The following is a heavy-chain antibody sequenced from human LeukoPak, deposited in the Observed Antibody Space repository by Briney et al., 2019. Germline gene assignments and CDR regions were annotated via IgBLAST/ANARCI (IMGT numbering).Heavy chain of an antibody. D-gene: IGHD3-22*01. J-gene: IGHJ5*02. CDR3: AREVYSYYYDSSGYYSILGWFDP. V-gene: IGHV4-38-2*02. CDR2: INHSGST. Sequence: SETLSLTCTVSGYSISSGYYWGWIRQPPGKGLEWIGEINHSGSTKYNPSLKSRITISVDTSKNQFSLKLSSVTAADTAVYYCAREVYSYYYDSSGYYSILGWFDPWGQGTLVTVSS. CDR1: GYSISSGYY.